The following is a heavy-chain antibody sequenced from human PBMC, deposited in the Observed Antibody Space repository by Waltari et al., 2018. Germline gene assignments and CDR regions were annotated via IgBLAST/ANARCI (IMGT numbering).Heavy chain of an antibody. Sequence: EVQVVESGGGLVKPGGSLRISCAASGFSITTYMDWVRQAPGQGRVWVSSINDFGSHIFYADAVRGRFIISRDDAKNSLDLEMNSRRADDTAVYYCVRAVRSGALRSYWFDPWGQGTLVTVSS. D-gene: IGHD3-22*01. CDR3: VRAVRSGALRSYWFDP. CDR2: INDFGSHI. CDR1: GFSITTY. V-gene: IGHV3-21*01. J-gene: IGHJ5*02.